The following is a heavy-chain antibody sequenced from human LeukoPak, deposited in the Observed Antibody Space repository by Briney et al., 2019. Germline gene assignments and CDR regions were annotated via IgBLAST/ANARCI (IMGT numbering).Heavy chain of an antibody. D-gene: IGHD3-10*02. CDR3: AELGITMIGGV. V-gene: IGHV3-48*03. J-gene: IGHJ6*04. Sequence: GGSLRLSCAASGFTFSSYEMNWVRQAPGKGLEGVSDISSSGSTIYYADSVKGRFTISRDNAKNSLYLQMNSLRAKDTAVYYCAELGITMIGGVWGKGTTVTISS. CDR2: ISSSGSTI. CDR1: GFTFSSYE.